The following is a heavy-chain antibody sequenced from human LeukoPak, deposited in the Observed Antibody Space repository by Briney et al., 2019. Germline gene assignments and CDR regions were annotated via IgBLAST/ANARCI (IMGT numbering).Heavy chain of an antibody. Sequence: ASVKVSCKASGYTFTSYGISWVRQAPGQGLEWMLCISAYNGNTNYAQKLQGRVTMTTDTSTSTAYMELRSLRSDDTAVYYCARDRERVVATMGYYWGQGTLVTVSS. D-gene: IGHD5-12*01. CDR2: ISAYNGNT. V-gene: IGHV1-18*01. J-gene: IGHJ4*02. CDR3: ARDRERVVATMGYY. CDR1: GYTFTSYG.